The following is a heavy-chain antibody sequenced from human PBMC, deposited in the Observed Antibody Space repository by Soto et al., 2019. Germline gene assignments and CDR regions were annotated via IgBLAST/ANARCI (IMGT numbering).Heavy chain of an antibody. CDR2: IYYSGST. J-gene: IGHJ4*02. CDR3: ARLPSLLWFGENMDV. D-gene: IGHD3-10*01. Sequence: PSETLSLTCTVSGGSISSYYWSWTRQPPGKGLEWIGYIYYSGSTNYNPSLKSRVTISVDTSKNQFSLKLSSVTAADTAVYYCARLPSLLWFGENMDVWGQGTLVTVSS. V-gene: IGHV4-59*08. CDR1: GGSISSYY.